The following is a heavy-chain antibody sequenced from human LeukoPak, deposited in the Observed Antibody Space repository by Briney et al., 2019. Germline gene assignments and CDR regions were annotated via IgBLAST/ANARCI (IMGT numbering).Heavy chain of an antibody. CDR3: ARNLGAHDYGDYYAFDI. Sequence: SDTLSLTCAVSGYSISSSNWRGWIRQPPGKGLEWIGYIYYSGSIYYNPSLKRRVTMSVDTSKNQFSLKLSSVTAVDTAVYYCARNLGAHDYGDYYAFDIWGQGTMVTVSS. D-gene: IGHD4-17*01. J-gene: IGHJ3*02. CDR1: GYSISSSNW. CDR2: IYYSGSI. V-gene: IGHV4-28*05.